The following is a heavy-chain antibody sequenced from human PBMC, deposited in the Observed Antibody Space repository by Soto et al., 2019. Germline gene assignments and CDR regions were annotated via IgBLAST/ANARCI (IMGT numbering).Heavy chain of an antibody. J-gene: IGHJ6*02. Sequence: SETLSLTCAVYGGSFSGYYWSWIRQPPGKGLEWIGEINHSGSTNYNPSLKSRVTISVDTSKNQFSLKLSSVTAADTAVYYCARVWRWFGLYYYGMDVWGQGTTVTVSS. V-gene: IGHV4-34*01. CDR2: INHSGST. CDR3: ARVWRWFGLYYYGMDV. D-gene: IGHD3-10*01. CDR1: GGSFSGYY.